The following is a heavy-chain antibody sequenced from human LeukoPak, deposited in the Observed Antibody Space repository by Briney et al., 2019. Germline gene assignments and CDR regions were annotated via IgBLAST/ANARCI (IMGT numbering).Heavy chain of an antibody. J-gene: IGHJ5*02. V-gene: IGHV4-4*07. Sequence: PSETLSLTCSVSGGSMSSYYWTWIRQPAGKELEWIGRIHGSGISNYNPSLKSRVTMSLDTSKNEFSMKVASVTAADTAVYYCSRGHNWNDWFDAWGQGALVTVSS. CDR1: GGSMSSYY. CDR2: IHGSGIS. CDR3: SRGHNWNDWFDA. D-gene: IGHD1-20*01.